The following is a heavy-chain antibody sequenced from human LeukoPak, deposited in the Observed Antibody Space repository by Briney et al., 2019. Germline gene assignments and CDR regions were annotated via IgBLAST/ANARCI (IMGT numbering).Heavy chain of an antibody. Sequence: GASVKVSCKASGYTFTSYDINWVRQATGQGLEWMGWMNPNSGKTGYARKLQGRVTMTRNTSISTAYMELSSLRSEDTAVYYCAKYYYYDSSAITDWGQGTLVTVSS. CDR2: MNPNSGKT. D-gene: IGHD3-22*01. CDR3: AKYYYYDSSAITD. J-gene: IGHJ4*02. V-gene: IGHV1-8*01. CDR1: GYTFTSYD.